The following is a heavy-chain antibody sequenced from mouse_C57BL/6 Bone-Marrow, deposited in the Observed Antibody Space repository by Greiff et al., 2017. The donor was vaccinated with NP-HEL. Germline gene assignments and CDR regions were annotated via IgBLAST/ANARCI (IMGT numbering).Heavy chain of an antibody. D-gene: IGHD1-1*01. CDR1: GFTFNTYA. Sequence: EVKLVASGGGLVQPKGSLKLSCAASGFTFNTYAMHWVRQAPGKGLEWVARIRSKSSNYATYYADSVKDRFTISRDDSQSMRYLQMNNLKTEDTAMYYCVRDRAYYYGSSYVDYAMDYWGQGTSVTVSS. J-gene: IGHJ4*01. V-gene: IGHV10-3*01. CDR2: IRSKSSNYAT. CDR3: VRDRAYYYGSSYVDYAMDY.